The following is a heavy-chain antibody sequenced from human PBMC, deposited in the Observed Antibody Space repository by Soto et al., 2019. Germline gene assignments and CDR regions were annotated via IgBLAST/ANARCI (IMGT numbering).Heavy chain of an antibody. CDR3: ARDGTYNWV. D-gene: IGHD1-1*01. V-gene: IGHV3-66*01. CDR2: IYSGGAT. Sequence: EVQLVESGGGLVQPGGSLRLSCAASGFTVSNNYMRWVRQAPRKGLEWVSLIYSGGATYYADSVKGRFTISRDNSKNTLYLQMNRLRAEDTAVYYCARDGTYNWVGGQGILVTVSS. J-gene: IGHJ4*02. CDR1: GFTVSNNY.